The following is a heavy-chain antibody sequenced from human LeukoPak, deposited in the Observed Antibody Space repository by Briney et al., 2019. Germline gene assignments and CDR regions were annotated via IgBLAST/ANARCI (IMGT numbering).Heavy chain of an antibody. Sequence: GGSLRLSCAAPGFTFRYYAMSWVRQAPGRGLEWVSAISDSGGSASYADSVKARFTLSRDNSKNTLYLQMNSLRTEDTAVYYCARGPLEYSSVHYMDVWGEGTTVTVSS. V-gene: IGHV3-23*01. D-gene: IGHD6-6*01. CDR3: ARGPLEYSSVHYMDV. CDR2: ISDSGGSA. J-gene: IGHJ6*03. CDR1: GFTFRYYA.